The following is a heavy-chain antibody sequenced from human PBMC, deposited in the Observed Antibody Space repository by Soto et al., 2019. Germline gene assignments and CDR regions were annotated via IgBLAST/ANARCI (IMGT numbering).Heavy chain of an antibody. CDR2: IKQDGSEK. Sequence: EVQLVESGGGLVQPGGSLRLSCAASGFTFSSYWTSWVRQAPGKGLEWVANIKQDGSEKYYVDSVKGRFTISRDNAKSSLYLQMNSLRAEDTAVYYCASSPTSYGDYVFDYWGQGTLVTVSS. D-gene: IGHD4-17*01. CDR3: ASSPTSYGDYVFDY. CDR1: GFTFSSYW. V-gene: IGHV3-7*01. J-gene: IGHJ4*02.